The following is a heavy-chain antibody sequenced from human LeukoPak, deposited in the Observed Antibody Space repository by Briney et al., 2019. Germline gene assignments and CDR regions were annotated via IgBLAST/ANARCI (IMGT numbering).Heavy chain of an antibody. Sequence: PSETLSLTCTVSGGSINNYYWSWMRQPPGRGLEWIGYIYDSGSTNYNPSLQSRVTMSVDASKNQFSLKLISVTAADTAVYYCARVRDGSGSYRRPIDSWGQGTLVTVSS. CDR2: IYDSGST. J-gene: IGHJ4*02. CDR3: ARVRDGSGSYRRPIDS. CDR1: GGSINNYY. V-gene: IGHV4-59*08. D-gene: IGHD3-10*01.